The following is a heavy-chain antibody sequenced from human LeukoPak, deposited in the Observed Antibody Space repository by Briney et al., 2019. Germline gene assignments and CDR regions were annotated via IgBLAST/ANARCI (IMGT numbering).Heavy chain of an antibody. CDR1: GYTFTSYD. CDR3: ARLYGDYGYYYYYYVDV. V-gene: IGHV1-8*03. D-gene: IGHD4-17*01. J-gene: IGHJ6*03. Sequence: ASVKVSCKASGYTFTSYDINWVRQATGQGLEWMGWMNPNSGNTGYAQKFQGRVTITRNTSISTAYMELSSLRSEDTAVYYCARLYGDYGYYYYYYVDVWGKGTTVTVSS. CDR2: MNPNSGNT.